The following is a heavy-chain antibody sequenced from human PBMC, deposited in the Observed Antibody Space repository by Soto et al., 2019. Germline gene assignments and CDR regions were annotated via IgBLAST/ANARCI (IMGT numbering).Heavy chain of an antibody. V-gene: IGHV4-34*01. Sequence: PSETLCLTCAVYGGSFSGYYWSWIRQPPGKGLEWIGEINHSGSTNYNPSLKSRVTISVDTSKNQFSLKLSSVTAADTAVYYCARYGSGSYYNLREKHWFDPWGQGTLLTVSS. D-gene: IGHD3-10*01. CDR1: GGSFSGYY. CDR3: ARYGSGSYYNLREKHWFDP. CDR2: INHSGST. J-gene: IGHJ5*02.